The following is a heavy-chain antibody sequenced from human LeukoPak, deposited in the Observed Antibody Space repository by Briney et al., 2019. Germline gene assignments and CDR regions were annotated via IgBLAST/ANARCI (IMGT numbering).Heavy chain of an antibody. D-gene: IGHD3-10*01. CDR3: ARTAEHGSGSSSYYYYYGLDV. J-gene: IGHJ6*02. CDR2: ISGNSGST. Sequence: GGSLRLSCAASGFTFSSYAMSWVRQAPGKGLEWVSSISGNSGSTYYADLVKGRFTISRDNAKNSLYLQMNSLRAEDTAVYYCARTAEHGSGSSSYYYYYGLDVWGQGTTVTVSS. CDR1: GFTFSSYA. V-gene: IGHV3-21*01.